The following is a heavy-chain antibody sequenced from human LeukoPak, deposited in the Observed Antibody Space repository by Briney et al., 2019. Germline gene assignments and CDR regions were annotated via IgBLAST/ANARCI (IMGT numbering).Heavy chain of an antibody. V-gene: IGHV3-23*01. Sequence: GGSLRLSCAASGFIFSNYYLVWVRQAPGKGLELISGIGANGGATYYADSVKGRFTISRDNSKKTLYLQMNSLRADDTAVYHCGRDPNGDYLGAFDFWGQGAVVSVSS. CDR3: GRDPNGDYLGAFDF. D-gene: IGHD4-17*01. J-gene: IGHJ3*01. CDR1: GFIFSNYY. CDR2: IGANGGAT.